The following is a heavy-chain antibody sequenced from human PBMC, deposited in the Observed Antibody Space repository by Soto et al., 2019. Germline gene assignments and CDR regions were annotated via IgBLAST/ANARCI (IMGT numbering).Heavy chain of an antibody. Sequence: PSETLSLTCAVSGVPMTNTNWWSWVRQPPGKGLEWIGEVFHSGSTNYNPSLKSRVTISVDKSKNQFSLNLTSVTAADTAVYYCTRMAQGKCSGSRGYRWFDPWGQGTLVTVSS. J-gene: IGHJ5*02. CDR2: VFHSGST. CDR1: GVPMTNTNW. D-gene: IGHD2-2*01. CDR3: TRMAQGKCSGSRGYRWFDP. V-gene: IGHV4-4*02.